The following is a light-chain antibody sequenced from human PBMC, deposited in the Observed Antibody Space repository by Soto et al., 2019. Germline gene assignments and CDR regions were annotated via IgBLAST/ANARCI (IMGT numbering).Light chain of an antibody. CDR1: RSNIGAGYD. J-gene: IGLJ1*01. CDR2: VNN. Sequence: QSVLTQPPSVSGAPGQRVTISCKGSRSNIGAGYDVHWYQKLPGTAPKLLIYVNNNRPSGVPDRFSASKSGTSASLAITGLQAEDEADYYCQCYDSSLKYVFGTGTKVTVL. CDR3: QCYDSSLKYV. V-gene: IGLV1-40*01.